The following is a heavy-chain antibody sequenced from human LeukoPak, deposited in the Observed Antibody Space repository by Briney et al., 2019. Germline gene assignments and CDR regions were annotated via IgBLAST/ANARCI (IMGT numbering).Heavy chain of an antibody. CDR3: ARDRGYSSEIDY. Sequence: SETLSLTCTVSGGSISSYYWSWIRQPPGKGLEWIGYIYYSGSTNYNPSLKSRVTISVDTSKNQFSLKLGSVTAADTAVYYCARDRGYSSEIDYWGQGTLVTVSS. CDR2: IYYSGST. V-gene: IGHV4-59*01. J-gene: IGHJ4*02. CDR1: GGSISSYY. D-gene: IGHD6-25*01.